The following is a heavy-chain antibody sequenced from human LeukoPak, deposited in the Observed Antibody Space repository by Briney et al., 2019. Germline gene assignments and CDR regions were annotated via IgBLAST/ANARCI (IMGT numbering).Heavy chain of an antibody. CDR1: GFTFTNAW. J-gene: IGHJ4*02. D-gene: IGHD3-10*01. V-gene: IGHV3-15*01. CDR3: TTDRGLTMIRGVLVD. Sequence: NPGGSLRLSCAASGFTFTNAWMTWVRQARGKGLEWVGRIKSKGDGETTDYAEPVKGRFSMSRDDSAATMYLQMYGLEAEDTAVYYCTTDRGLTMIRGVLVDWGQGALVTVSS. CDR2: IKSKGDGETT.